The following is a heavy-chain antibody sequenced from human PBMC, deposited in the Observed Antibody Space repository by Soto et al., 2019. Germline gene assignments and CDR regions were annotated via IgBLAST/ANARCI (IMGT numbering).Heavy chain of an antibody. CDR3: AREAVAGTVPY. CDR2: IWYDGSNK. J-gene: IGHJ4*02. D-gene: IGHD6-19*01. CDR1: GFTFSSYG. Sequence: GGSLRLSCAASGFTFSSYGMHWVRQAPGKGLEWVAVIWYDGSNKYYADSVKGRFTISRDNSKNTLYLXMNXLXAXDXXVYYCAREAVAGTVPYWGQGTLXTV. V-gene: IGHV3-33*01.